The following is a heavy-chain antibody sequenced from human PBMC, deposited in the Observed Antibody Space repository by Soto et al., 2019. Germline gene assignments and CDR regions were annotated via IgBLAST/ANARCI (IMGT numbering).Heavy chain of an antibody. CDR1: GDSISSRVYY. D-gene: IGHD3-3*01. Sequence: QLQLQESGPGLVKPSQTLSLTCSVSGDSISSRVYYWGWIRQPPGKGLEWIGNFYYFGSTYYNPSLKSRVTISVDTSNNQLSLRLRSVTAADTAVYYCATSTMTSNWFDPWDQGTLVTVSS. V-gene: IGHV4-39*01. J-gene: IGHJ5*02. CDR3: ATSTMTSNWFDP. CDR2: FYYFGST.